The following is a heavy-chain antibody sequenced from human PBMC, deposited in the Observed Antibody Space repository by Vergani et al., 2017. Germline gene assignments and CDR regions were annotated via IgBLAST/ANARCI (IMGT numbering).Heavy chain of an antibody. Sequence: QVQLVQSGAEVKKPGASVKVSCKASGYTFTSYGISWVRQAPGQGLEWMGWMNPNSGDTMYAEQFKGRVTMTRVTALSTAYMDLTSLRSDDTAVYYCARDDAKDQLLRWGMDVWGQGTTVTVSS. CDR2: MNPNSGDT. CDR1: GYTFTSYG. J-gene: IGHJ6*02. CDR3: ARDDAKDQLLRWGMDV. D-gene: IGHD3-16*01. V-gene: IGHV1-18*01.